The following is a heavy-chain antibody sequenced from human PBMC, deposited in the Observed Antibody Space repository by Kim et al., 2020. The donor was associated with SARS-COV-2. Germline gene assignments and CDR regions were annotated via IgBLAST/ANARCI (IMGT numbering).Heavy chain of an antibody. J-gene: IGHJ6*02. Sequence: ASVKVSCKASGYTFTGYYMHWVRQAPGQGLEWMGWINPNSGGTNYAQKFQGRVTMTRDTSISTAYMELSRLRSDDTAVYYCARGTIFGVVKHYYYYYGMDVWGQGTTVTVSS. CDR1: GYTFTGYY. CDR3: ARGTIFGVVKHYYYYYGMDV. D-gene: IGHD3-3*01. V-gene: IGHV1-2*02. CDR2: INPNSGGT.